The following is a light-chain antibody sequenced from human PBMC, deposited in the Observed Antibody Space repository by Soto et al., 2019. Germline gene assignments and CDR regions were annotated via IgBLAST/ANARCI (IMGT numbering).Light chain of an antibody. CDR3: QHYYSTPPT. J-gene: IGKJ1*01. Sequence: DIVMTQSPDSLAVSLGERATINCKSSQSVLYSSNNKNFLAWYQQTPGQPPKLLIYWASTRESGVPDRFSGSGSGTDFTLTISSLQAEDVAVYYCQHYYSTPPTFGQGTKVEIK. CDR1: QSVLYSSNNKNF. V-gene: IGKV4-1*01. CDR2: WAS.